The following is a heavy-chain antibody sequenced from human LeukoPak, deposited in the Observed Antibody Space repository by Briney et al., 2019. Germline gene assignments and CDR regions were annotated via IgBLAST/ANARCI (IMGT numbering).Heavy chain of an antibody. J-gene: IGHJ4*02. CDR3: ARDLLQYSSGWYGQFDY. V-gene: IGHV4-34*01. D-gene: IGHD6-19*01. CDR1: GGSFSGYY. CDR2: INHSGST. Sequence: SETLSLTCAVYGGSFSGYYWSWIRQPPGKGLEWIGEINHSGSTNYNPSLKSRVTISVDTSKNQFSLRLSSVTAADTAVYYCARDLLQYSSGWYGQFDYWGQGTLVTVSS.